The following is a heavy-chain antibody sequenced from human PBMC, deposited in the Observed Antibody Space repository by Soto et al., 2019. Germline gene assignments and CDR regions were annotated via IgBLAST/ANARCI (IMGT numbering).Heavy chain of an antibody. Sequence: GGSLRLSCAASGFTFSNAWMSWVRQAPGKGLEWVGRIKSKTDGGTTDYAAPVKGRFTISRDDSKNTLYLQMNSLKTEDTAVYYCTTAHTGEYCSGGSCYSVNDAFDIWGQGTMVTVSS. D-gene: IGHD2-15*01. CDR2: IKSKTDGGTT. CDR3: TTAHTGEYCSGGSCYSVNDAFDI. CDR1: GFTFSNAW. V-gene: IGHV3-15*01. J-gene: IGHJ3*02.